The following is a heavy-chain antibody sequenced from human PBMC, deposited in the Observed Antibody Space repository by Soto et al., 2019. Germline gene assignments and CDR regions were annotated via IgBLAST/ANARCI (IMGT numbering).Heavy chain of an antibody. CDR3: AHSPPGDSSSFECFDY. D-gene: IGHD6-6*01. J-gene: IGHJ4*02. CDR2: IYWDDDT. CDR1: GFSLSTSGVG. Sequence: SGPTLVNPTQTLTLTCTFSGFSLSTSGVGVGWIRQPPGKALERLALIYWDDDTRYSQSLKSRLTITKDTSKNQVVLTLTNMDSVDTATYYCAHSPPGDSSSFECFDYWGQGTLVTVSS. V-gene: IGHV2-5*02.